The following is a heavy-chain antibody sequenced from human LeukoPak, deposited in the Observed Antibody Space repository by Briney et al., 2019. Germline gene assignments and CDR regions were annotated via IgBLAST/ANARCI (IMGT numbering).Heavy chain of an antibody. CDR2: TYYRSRWSY. V-gene: IGHV6-1*01. J-gene: IGHJ3*02. D-gene: IGHD2-21*02. CDR3: AKVAVTGYDAFDI. CDR1: GDSVSSNTAV. Sequence: SQTLSLTCAISGDSVSSNTAVWNWIRQSPSSGLEWLGRTYYRSRWSYDYAVSVKSRITINPDTSKNQFSLQLNSVTPEDTAVYYCAKVAVTGYDAFDIWGQGTMVTVSS.